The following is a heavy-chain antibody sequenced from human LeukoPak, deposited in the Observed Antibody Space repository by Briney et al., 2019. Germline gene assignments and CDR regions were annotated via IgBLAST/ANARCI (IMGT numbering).Heavy chain of an antibody. D-gene: IGHD2-2*01. Sequence: PSQTLSLTCTVSGGSISSGDYYWSWIRQPPGKGLEWIGYIYYSGSTYYNPSLKSRVTISVDTSKNQFSLKLSSVTAADTAVYYCARAAEERWYRTSCFVDYWGQGTLVTVSS. J-gene: IGHJ4*02. CDR2: IYYSGST. CDR1: GGSISSGDYY. V-gene: IGHV4-30-4*01. CDR3: ARAAEERWYRTSCFVDY.